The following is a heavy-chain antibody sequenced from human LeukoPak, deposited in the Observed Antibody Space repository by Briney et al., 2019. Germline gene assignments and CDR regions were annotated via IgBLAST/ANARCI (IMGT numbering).Heavy chain of an antibody. J-gene: IGHJ3*02. CDR2: IDPSDSYT. CDR1: GYSFTSYG. V-gene: IGHV5-10-1*01. Sequence: GESLKISCKGSGYSFTSYGISWVRQMPGKGLEWMGRIDPSDSYTNYSPSFQGHVTISADKSISTAYLQWSSLKASDTAMYYCARHLARKYDILTGYHDAFDIWGQGTMVTVSS. CDR3: ARHLARKYDILTGYHDAFDI. D-gene: IGHD3-9*01.